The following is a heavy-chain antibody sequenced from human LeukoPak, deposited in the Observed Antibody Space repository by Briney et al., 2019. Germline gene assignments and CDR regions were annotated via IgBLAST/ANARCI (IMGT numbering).Heavy chain of an antibody. CDR2: FDPEDGET. J-gene: IGHJ3*02. CDR3: ATDQDCSGGSCYRDAFDI. Sequence: GASVKVSRKVSGYTLTELSMHWVRQAPGKGLEWMGGFDPEDGETIYAQKFQGRVTMTEDTSTDTAYMELSSLRSEDTAVYYCATDQDCSGGSCYRDAFDIWGQGTMVTVSS. CDR1: GYTLTELS. D-gene: IGHD2-15*01. V-gene: IGHV1-24*01.